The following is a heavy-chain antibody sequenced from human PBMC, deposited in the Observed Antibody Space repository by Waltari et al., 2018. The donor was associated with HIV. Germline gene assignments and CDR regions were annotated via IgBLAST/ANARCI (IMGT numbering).Heavy chain of an antibody. CDR1: GYTLTELS. CDR2: FDPEDGET. V-gene: IGHV1-24*01. Sequence: QVQLVQSGAEVKKPGASVKVSCKVSGYTLTELSMHRVRPAPGKGLEGMGGFDPEDGETIYAQKFQGRVTMTEDTSTDTAYMELSSLRSEDTAVYYCATDRLIYDSSGYYFFDYWGQGTLVTVSS. D-gene: IGHD3-22*01. J-gene: IGHJ4*02. CDR3: ATDRLIYDSSGYYFFDY.